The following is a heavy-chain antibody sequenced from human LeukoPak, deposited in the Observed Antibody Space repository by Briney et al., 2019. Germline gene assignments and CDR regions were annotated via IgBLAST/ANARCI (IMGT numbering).Heavy chain of an antibody. V-gene: IGHV1-18*01. Sequence: ASVKVSCKASGYTFTSYGISWVRQAPGQGLEWMGWISAYNGNTNYAQKLQGRVTMTTDTSTSTAYMELSSLRSEDTAVYYCARAPTRDYGDYGYYYYMDVWGKGTTVTISS. CDR1: GYTFTSYG. CDR3: ARAPTRDYGDYGYYYYMDV. J-gene: IGHJ6*03. D-gene: IGHD4-17*01. CDR2: ISAYNGNT.